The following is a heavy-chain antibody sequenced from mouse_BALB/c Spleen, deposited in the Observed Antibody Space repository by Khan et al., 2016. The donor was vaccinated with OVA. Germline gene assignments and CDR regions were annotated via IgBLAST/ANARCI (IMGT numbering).Heavy chain of an antibody. Sequence: VQLQQSGPELMKPGASVKISCKASGYSFTSYYIHWVKQSHGKTLEWIGYIDPFNGGSTYNQKFKVKATLTVDKSSSTAYMHLSNLTSEDSAVYYCARLGSTSWFAYWGQGTLVTVSA. CDR1: GYSFTSYY. J-gene: IGHJ3*01. CDR3: ARLGSTSWFAY. CDR2: IDPFNGGS. D-gene: IGHD1-1*01. V-gene: IGHV1-31*01.